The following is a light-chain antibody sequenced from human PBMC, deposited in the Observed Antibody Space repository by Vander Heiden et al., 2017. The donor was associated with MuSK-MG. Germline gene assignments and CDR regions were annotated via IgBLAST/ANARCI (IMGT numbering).Light chain of an antibody. CDR1: VLEKKY. CDR3: YSAADNIGV. CDR2: KDS. Sequence: SYELTQPSSVSVSPGQTARITCSGDVLEKKYARWFQQKQGQAPVLVIYKDSERRSGIPERFSGSSSGTTVTLTISGAQVEDEADYYCYSAADNIGVFGGGTKLT. V-gene: IGLV3-27*01. J-gene: IGLJ3*02.